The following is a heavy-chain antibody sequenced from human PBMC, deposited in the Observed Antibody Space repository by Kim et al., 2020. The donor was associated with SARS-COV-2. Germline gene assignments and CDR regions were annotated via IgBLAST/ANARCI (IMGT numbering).Heavy chain of an antibody. CDR3: ASLAAGYGLDV. Sequence: NTNNNPPPKRPVTISVDTSKNQVSLKLNSVTAADTAVYYCASLAAGYGLDVWGQGTTVTVSS. D-gene: IGHD6-13*01. V-gene: IGHV4-59*01. J-gene: IGHJ6*02. CDR2: NT.